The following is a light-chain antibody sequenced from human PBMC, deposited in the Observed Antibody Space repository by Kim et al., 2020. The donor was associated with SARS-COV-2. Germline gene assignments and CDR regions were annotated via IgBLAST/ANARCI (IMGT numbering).Light chain of an antibody. CDR2: DTS. CDR3: QQYNSWPRA. Sequence: FSPGDTAPLSCRASHSVGSRLAWYQQKPGQAPRLLISDTSTRATDIPARFSGSGSGTEFTLTISSLQSEDSALYYCQQYNSWPRAFGQGTKVDIK. CDR1: HSVGSR. J-gene: IGKJ1*01. V-gene: IGKV3-15*01.